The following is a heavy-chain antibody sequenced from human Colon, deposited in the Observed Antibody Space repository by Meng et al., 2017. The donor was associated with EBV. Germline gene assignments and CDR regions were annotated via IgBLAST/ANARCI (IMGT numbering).Heavy chain of an antibody. Sequence: QVQRKATRQGLGKPSETLSLPCAFSGGSISSVYWWTWVRQSPGKGLEWIGEIYHSGSTNYNPSLKSRVTISVDKSKNQFSLKLTSVTAADTAVYYCARGGYYSFDYWGQRTLVTVSS. CDR2: IYHSGST. J-gene: IGHJ4*02. D-gene: IGHD5-18*01. CDR3: ARGGYYSFDY. V-gene: IGHV4-4*02. CDR1: GGSISSVYW.